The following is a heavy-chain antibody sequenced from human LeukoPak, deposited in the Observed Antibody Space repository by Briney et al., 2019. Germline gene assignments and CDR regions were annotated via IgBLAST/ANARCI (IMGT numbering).Heavy chain of an antibody. D-gene: IGHD5-18*01. CDR3: ARGSGIQLWLRLFDY. V-gene: IGHV1-46*01. CDR2: INPSGGST. CDR1: GYTFTSYY. J-gene: IGHJ4*02. Sequence: ASVKVSCKASGYTFTSYYMHWVRQAPGQGLEWMGIINPSGGSTGYAQKFQGRVTMTRDTSTSTVYMELSSLRSEDTAVYYCARGSGIQLWLRLFDYWGQGTLVTVSS.